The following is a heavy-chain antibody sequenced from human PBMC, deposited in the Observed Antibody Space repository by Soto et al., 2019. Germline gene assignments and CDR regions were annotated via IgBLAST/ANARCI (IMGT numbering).Heavy chain of an antibody. V-gene: IGHV3-9*01. CDR1: GFTFDDYA. D-gene: IGHD2-15*01. J-gene: IGHJ3*02. CDR2: ISWNSGSI. CDR3: AKDKVAAKGDAFDI. Sequence: GGSLRLSCAASGFTFDDYAMHWVRQAPGKGLEWVSGISWNSGSIGYADSVKGRFTISRDNAKNSLYLQMNSLRAEDTALYYCAKDKVAAKGDAFDIWGQGTMVTVSS.